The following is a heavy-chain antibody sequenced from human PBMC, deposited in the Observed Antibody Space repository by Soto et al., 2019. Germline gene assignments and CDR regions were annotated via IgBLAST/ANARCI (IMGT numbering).Heavy chain of an antibody. CDR1: GFTFSSYA. V-gene: IGHV3-30-3*01. Sequence: AGSLRLSCAASGFTFSSYAIHWVRQAPGKGLEWVAVISYDGSNKYYADSVKGRFTISRDNSKNTLYLKMNSLRAEDTAVYYCARDNGNYGRPFDYWGQGTLVTVSS. J-gene: IGHJ4*02. CDR3: ARDNGNYGRPFDY. CDR2: ISYDGSNK. D-gene: IGHD1-7*01.